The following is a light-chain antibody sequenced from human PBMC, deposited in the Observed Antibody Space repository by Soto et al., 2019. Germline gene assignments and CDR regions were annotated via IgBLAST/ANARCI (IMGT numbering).Light chain of an antibody. CDR2: RHD. Sequence: QSVLTQPPSASGTPGQRVTISCSGSISNIGTNYVYWYQQLPGTAPKLLIFRHDQRPSGVPDRFSGSKSGTSASLAISGLRSEDEAEYYCASWDDSLSAPVFGGGTKLTVL. CDR3: ASWDDSLSAPV. J-gene: IGLJ2*01. CDR1: ISNIGTNY. V-gene: IGLV1-47*01.